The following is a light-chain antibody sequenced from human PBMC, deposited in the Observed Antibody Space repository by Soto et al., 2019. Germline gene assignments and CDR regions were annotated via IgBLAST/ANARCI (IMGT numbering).Light chain of an antibody. J-gene: IGKJ1*01. Sequence: EIVLTQSPGTLSLSPGERATLSCRASQSVSNNYLAWYHQKPGRDPRLVISGPSSRPTGNPDRFSGSGSGTDFTLTISRLEAEDCAVYFCQQYGTTPRTFGQGTNVEFK. CDR3: QQYGTTPRT. CDR2: GPS. CDR1: QSVSNNY. V-gene: IGKV3-20*01.